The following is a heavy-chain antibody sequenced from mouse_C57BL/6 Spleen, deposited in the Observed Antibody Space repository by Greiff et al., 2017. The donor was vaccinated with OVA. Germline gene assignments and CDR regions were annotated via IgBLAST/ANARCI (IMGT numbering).Heavy chain of an antibody. J-gene: IGHJ4*01. CDR3: ARHGSYYAMDY. CDR2: ISGGGGNT. V-gene: IGHV5-9*01. CDR1: GFTFSSYT. Sequence: EVKVVESGGGLVKPGGSLKLSCAASGFTFSSYTMSWVRQTPEKRLEWVATISGGGGNTYYPDSVKGRFTISRDNAKNTLYLQMSSLRSEDTALYYCARHGSYYAMDYWGQGTSVTVSS.